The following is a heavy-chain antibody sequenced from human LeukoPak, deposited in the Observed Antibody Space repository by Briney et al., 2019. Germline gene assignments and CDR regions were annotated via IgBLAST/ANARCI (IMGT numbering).Heavy chain of an antibody. Sequence: ASVKVSCKASGYTFTSYDINWVRQATGQGLEWMGWMNPNSGNTGYAQKFQGRITMTRNTSISTAYMELSSLRSEDTAVYYCARVPLPSGYSGFDPWGQGTLVTVSS. CDR1: GYTFTSYD. D-gene: IGHD6-13*01. J-gene: IGHJ5*02. V-gene: IGHV1-8*01. CDR3: ARVPLPSGYSGFDP. CDR2: MNPNSGNT.